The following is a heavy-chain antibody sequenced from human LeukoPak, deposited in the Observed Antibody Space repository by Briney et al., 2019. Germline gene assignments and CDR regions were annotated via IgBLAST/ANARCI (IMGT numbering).Heavy chain of an antibody. D-gene: IGHD5-18*01. CDR3: AKDSRVQLWSLPLAD. V-gene: IGHV3-23*01. CDR1: GFTFGSYA. J-gene: IGHJ4*02. Sequence: PGGSLRLSCAASGFTFGSYAMSWVRQAPGKGLEWVSAISGSGGSTYYADSVKGRFTISRDNSKNTLYLQMNSLRAEDTAVYYCAKDSRVQLWSLPLADWGQGTLVTVSS. CDR2: ISGSGGST.